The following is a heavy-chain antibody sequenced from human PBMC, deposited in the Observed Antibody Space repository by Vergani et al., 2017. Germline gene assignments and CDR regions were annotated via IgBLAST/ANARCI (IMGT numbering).Heavy chain of an antibody. CDR2: ISSSSSTI. J-gene: IGHJ3*02. D-gene: IGHD1-26*01. CDR1: GFRFSSYS. Sequence: VQLVESGGGVVQPGRSLRLSCAASGFRFSSYSMNWVRQAPGKGLEWVSYISSSSSTIYYADSVKGRFTISRDNAKNSLYLQMNSLRAEDTAVYYCARGIGGTRWDAFDIWGQGTMVTVSS. V-gene: IGHV3-48*01. CDR3: ARGIGGTRWDAFDI.